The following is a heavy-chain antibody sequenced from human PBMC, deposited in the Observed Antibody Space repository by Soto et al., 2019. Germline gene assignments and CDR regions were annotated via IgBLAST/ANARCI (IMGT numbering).Heavy chain of an antibody. CDR3: TTNSYDY. Sequence: GRSLRLSCTASGFTCGDYAMSWVRQAPGKGLEWVGFIRRKTYGGTTEYAASVKGRFTISRDDSKSIAYLQMNSLKTEDTAVYYCTTNSYDYCGQGTLVTVSS. D-gene: IGHD3-10*01. J-gene: IGHJ4*02. CDR1: GFTCGDYA. V-gene: IGHV3-49*04. CDR2: IRRKTYGGTT.